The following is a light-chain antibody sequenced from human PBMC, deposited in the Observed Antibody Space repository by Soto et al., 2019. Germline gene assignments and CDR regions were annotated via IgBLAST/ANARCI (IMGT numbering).Light chain of an antibody. V-gene: IGLV1-47*02. Sequence: QSVLTQPPSASGTPGQRVTIPCSGSSSNIGSNYLYWYQQLPGTAPKLLIYSNNQRPSGVPARFSGSKSGTSASLAISGLRSEHEADYYGAAWDDSLSGRVFGGGTKLTVL. CDR3: AAWDDSLSGRV. J-gene: IGLJ3*02. CDR2: SNN. CDR1: SSNIGSNY.